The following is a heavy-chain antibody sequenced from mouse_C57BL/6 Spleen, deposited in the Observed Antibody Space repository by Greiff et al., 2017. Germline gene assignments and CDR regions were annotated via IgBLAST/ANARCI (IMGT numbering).Heavy chain of an antibody. CDR2: IYPGDGDT. V-gene: IGHV1-80*01. CDR3: ARFSLITTVVATDAMDY. CDR1: GYAFSSYW. D-gene: IGHD1-1*01. Sequence: QVQLQQSGAELVKPGASVKISCKASGYAFSSYWMNWVKQRPGKGLEWIGQIYPGDGDTNYNGKFKGKATLTADKSSSTAYMQLSSLTSEYSAVYFCARFSLITTVVATDAMDYWGQGTSVTVSS. J-gene: IGHJ4*01.